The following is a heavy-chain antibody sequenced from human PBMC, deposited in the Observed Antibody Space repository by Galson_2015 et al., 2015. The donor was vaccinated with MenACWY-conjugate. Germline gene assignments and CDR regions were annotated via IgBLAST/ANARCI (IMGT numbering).Heavy chain of an antibody. V-gene: IGHV1-3*01. Sequence: SVKVSCKASGYTFTSYAMHWVRQAPGQRLEWMGWINAGNGNTKYSQKFQGRVTITRDTSASTAYMELSSLRSEDTAVYYCARDFWYDSSGYYSYYFDYWGQGTLVTVSS. CDR3: ARDFWYDSSGYYSYYFDY. CDR1: GYTFTSYA. D-gene: IGHD3-22*01. J-gene: IGHJ4*02. CDR2: INAGNGNT.